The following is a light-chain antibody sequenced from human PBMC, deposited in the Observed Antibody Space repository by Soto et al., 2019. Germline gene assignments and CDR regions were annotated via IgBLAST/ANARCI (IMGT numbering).Light chain of an antibody. CDR2: AIT. V-gene: IGLV1-40*01. CDR3: QSYDRRLSGYV. J-gene: IGLJ1*01. CDR1: SSNFGAGFD. Sequence: QSVLTQPPSVSGAPGQWVTISCTGSSSNFGAGFDVHWYQQLPGTAPKLLIYAITNRPSGVPDRFSGSKSGTSASLAITGLQAEDEAVYYCQSYDRRLSGYVFGPGTRSPS.